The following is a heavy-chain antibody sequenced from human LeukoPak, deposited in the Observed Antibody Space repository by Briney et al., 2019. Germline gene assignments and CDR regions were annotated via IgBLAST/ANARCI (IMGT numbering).Heavy chain of an antibody. V-gene: IGHV3-30*18. CDR3: GKDWDWGGGY. J-gene: IGHJ4*02. Sequence: PGRSLRLSCAASGFTFSSYGMHWVRQAPGKGLEWVAVISYDGSNKYYADSVKGRFTISRDNSKNTLYLQMNSLRAEDTAVYYCGKDWDWGGGYWGQGTLVTVSS. D-gene: IGHD3/OR15-3a*01. CDR2: ISYDGSNK. CDR1: GFTFSSYG.